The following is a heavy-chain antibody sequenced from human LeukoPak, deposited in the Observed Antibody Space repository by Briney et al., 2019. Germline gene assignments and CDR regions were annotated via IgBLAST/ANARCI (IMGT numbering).Heavy chain of an antibody. CDR3: AKKRVITTPDAIDWYFDL. CDR2: LSGSGGAT. J-gene: IGHJ2*01. CDR1: GFTFSNYA. Sequence: AGGSLRLSCAASGFTFSNYAMVWVRQAPGKGLEWVSILSGSGGATYYADSVKGRFTISRDNSENTLFLQMNNLGAEDTALYYCAKKRVITTPDAIDWYFDLWGRGTLVTVSS. D-gene: IGHD1/OR15-1a*01. V-gene: IGHV3-23*01.